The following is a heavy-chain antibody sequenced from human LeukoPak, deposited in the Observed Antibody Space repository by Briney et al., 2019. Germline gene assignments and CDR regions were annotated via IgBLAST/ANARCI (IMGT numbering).Heavy chain of an antibody. J-gene: IGHJ4*02. Sequence: GASVKVSCKASGYTFTSYGISWVRQAPGQGLEWMGWISAYNGNTNYAQKLQGRVTMTTDTSTSTAYMELRSLRSDDTAVYYCARVYQAPGILEGDDYWGQGTLVTVSS. CDR3: ARVYQAPGILEGDDY. CDR1: GYTFTSYG. V-gene: IGHV1-18*01. CDR2: ISAYNGNT. D-gene: IGHD3-3*01.